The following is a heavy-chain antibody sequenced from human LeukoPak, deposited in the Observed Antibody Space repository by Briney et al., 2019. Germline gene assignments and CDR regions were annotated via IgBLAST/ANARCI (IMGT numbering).Heavy chain of an antibody. V-gene: IGHV1-2*02. CDR2: INPNNGGT. CDR3: ARDRYTGYNDFDH. D-gene: IGHD5-12*01. J-gene: IGHJ4*02. CDR1: GYTFTSYY. Sequence: ASVKVSCKASGYTFTSYYIQWVRQAPGRGLEWMGWINPNNGGTKYAQKFQGRVTMTRDTSISTAYMELSRLRSDDTAVYYCARDRYTGYNDFDHWGQGSLVTVSS.